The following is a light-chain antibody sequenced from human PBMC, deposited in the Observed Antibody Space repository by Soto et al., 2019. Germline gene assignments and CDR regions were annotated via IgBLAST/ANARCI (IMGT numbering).Light chain of an antibody. Sequence: QSALTQPASVSGSLGKSITISCTGTTSDVGGYNYVSWYQQHPGKAPILMIYEVTNRPSGVSNRFSGSKSGNTASLTISGLQVEDEAEYYCGSYTGSITYVFGTGTKLTVL. CDR1: TSDVGGYNY. CDR3: GSYTGSITYV. J-gene: IGLJ1*01. CDR2: EVT. V-gene: IGLV2-14*01.